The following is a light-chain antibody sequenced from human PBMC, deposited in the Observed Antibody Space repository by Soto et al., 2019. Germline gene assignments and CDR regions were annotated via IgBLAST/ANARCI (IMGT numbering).Light chain of an antibody. CDR1: QDISGY. Sequence: DIQMTPSPSSVSASVGDRVTITCRTSQDISGYLFWFEQKPGKAPKLLISGASLLQSGVPSRFSGSGSETVFTLTISSLQVEDFATYYCQQAKTYPRTFGPGTRVDI. J-gene: IGKJ3*01. CDR3: QQAKTYPRT. CDR2: GAS. V-gene: IGKV1-12*01.